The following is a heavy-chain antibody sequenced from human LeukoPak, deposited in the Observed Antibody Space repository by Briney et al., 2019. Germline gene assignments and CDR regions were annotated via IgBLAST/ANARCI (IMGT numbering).Heavy chain of an antibody. V-gene: IGHV3-66*01. J-gene: IGHJ4*03. Sequence: AGGSLRLSCAASGFSVSSSYMNWVRQAPGKGLEWVSVIYSAGSTFYADSVKVRFTMSRDNSKNTLYLQMNSLRAEDTAVYYCARVPNSGSDLFDYWGQGITVTVSS. D-gene: IGHD1-1*01. CDR1: GFSVSSSY. CDR2: IYSAGST. CDR3: ARVPNSGSDLFDY.